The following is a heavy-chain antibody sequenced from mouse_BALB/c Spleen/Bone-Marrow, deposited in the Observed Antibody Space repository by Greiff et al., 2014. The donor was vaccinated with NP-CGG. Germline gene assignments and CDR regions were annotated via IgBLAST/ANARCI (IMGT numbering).Heavy chain of an antibody. J-gene: IGHJ3*01. CDR3: ARSDYRYDPLAY. V-gene: IGHV1-69*01. Sequence: QVQLQQSGAELVMPGASVKMSCKASGYTFTDYWIHWVKQRPGQGLEWIGAIDTFDNYTTYNQKFKGKATLTVDESSSTAYMQFSSLTSEDSAVYYCARSDYRYDPLAYWGQGTLVTVSA. CDR2: IDTFDNYT. CDR1: GYTFTDYW. D-gene: IGHD2-14*01.